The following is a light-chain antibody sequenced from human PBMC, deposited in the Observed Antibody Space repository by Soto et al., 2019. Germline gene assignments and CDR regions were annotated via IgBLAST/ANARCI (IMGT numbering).Light chain of an antibody. Sequence: QSALTQPASVSGSPGQSITISCTGTNSDIGGYNFVSWYQHHPGKAPKLIIFEVGNRPSGVSHRFSGSKSGNTASLTISGLQADDEADYYCSSYSHTNSLILFGGGTKLTVL. CDR2: EVG. V-gene: IGLV2-14*01. CDR1: NSDIGGYNF. J-gene: IGLJ2*01. CDR3: SSYSHTNSLIL.